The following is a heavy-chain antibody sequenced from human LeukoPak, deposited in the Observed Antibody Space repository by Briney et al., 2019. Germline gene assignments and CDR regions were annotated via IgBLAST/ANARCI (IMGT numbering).Heavy chain of an antibody. Sequence: SETLSLTCTVSGGSISSYYWSWIRQPPGKGLEWIGYIYYSGSTNYSPSLKSRVTISVDTSKNQFSLKLSSVTAADTAVYYCARGYDFWSGYLPWYFDYWGQGTLVTVSS. V-gene: IGHV4-59*13. CDR2: IYYSGST. D-gene: IGHD3-3*01. J-gene: IGHJ4*02. CDR1: GGSISSYY. CDR3: ARGYDFWSGYLPWYFDY.